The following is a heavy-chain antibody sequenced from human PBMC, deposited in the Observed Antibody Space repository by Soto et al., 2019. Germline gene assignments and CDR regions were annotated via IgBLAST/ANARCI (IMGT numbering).Heavy chain of an antibody. CDR2: ISQSGNT. J-gene: IGHJ4*02. D-gene: IGHD6-6*01. Sequence: KSSETLSLTCSLYRGSLSGFYWSWIRQPPGKRLEWIGEISQSGNTNYNPSLKSRVSISVDTSKNQFSLNLASVTAADTAVYYCARAPKVSGSSQTRPDFWGQGALVTVSS. CDR3: ARAPKVSGSSQTRPDF. CDR1: RGSLSGFY. V-gene: IGHV4-34*01.